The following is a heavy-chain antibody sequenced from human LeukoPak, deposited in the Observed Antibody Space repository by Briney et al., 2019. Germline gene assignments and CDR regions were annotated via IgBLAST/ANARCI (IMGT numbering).Heavy chain of an antibody. CDR1: EFTVSSTY. CDR2: IYPGGSA. D-gene: IGHD3-3*01. CDR3: ARDRRSGLGHAFDI. J-gene: IGHJ3*02. Sequence: GGSLRLSCAASEFTVSSTYISWLREAAGEGLEWVSVIYPGGSALYADSVKGRFTISRDTSKNIVYLQINNLIAEDTAVYYCARDRRSGLGHAFDIWGQRTMVPVSS. V-gene: IGHV3-53*01.